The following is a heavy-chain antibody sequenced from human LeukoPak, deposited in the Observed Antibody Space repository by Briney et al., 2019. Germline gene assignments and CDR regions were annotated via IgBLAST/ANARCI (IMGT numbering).Heavy chain of an antibody. D-gene: IGHD2-2*01. CDR1: GFTFSSYA. Sequence: PGGSLRLSCAASGFTFSSYAMSWVRQAPGKGLEWVSAISGSGGSTYYADPVKGRFTISRDNSKNTLYLQMNSLRAEDTAVYFCAKGRTYQLLFGNWFDPWGQGTLVTVSS. J-gene: IGHJ5*02. V-gene: IGHV3-23*01. CDR2: ISGSGGST. CDR3: AKGRTYQLLFGNWFDP.